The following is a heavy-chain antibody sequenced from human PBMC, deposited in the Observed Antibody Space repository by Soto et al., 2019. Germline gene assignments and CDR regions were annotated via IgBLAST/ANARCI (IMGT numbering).Heavy chain of an antibody. D-gene: IGHD6-13*01. V-gene: IGHV4-59*01. Sequence: SETLTLTCTVSGGSMRNYFWTWIRQPPGKGLEWIGYIHYSGTTSFFPSYNPSLRSRVTISEDTSKNQFSLKLLSVTTADTAVYFCAAGEASSRNLAPYYLDFWGQGTLVTVSS. CDR1: GGSMRNYF. CDR2: IHYSGTT. CDR3: AAGEASSRNLAPYYLDF. J-gene: IGHJ4*02.